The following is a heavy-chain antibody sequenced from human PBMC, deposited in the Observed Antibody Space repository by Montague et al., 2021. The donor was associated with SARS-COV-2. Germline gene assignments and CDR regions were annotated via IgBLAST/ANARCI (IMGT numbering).Heavy chain of an antibody. D-gene: IGHD3-10*01. CDR2: INYSGST. CDR1: GGSISSNCYD. CDR3: ARVATMVRGVIPGYFDY. Sequence: SETLSLTCTVSGGSISSNCYDWGRLRQPPGKGLEWNGSINYSGSTYYNPSLKSRVTISVDKSKNQFSLKLSSVAAADTAVYYCARVATMVRGVIPGYFDYWGQGTLVTVSS. V-gene: IGHV4-39*01. J-gene: IGHJ4*02.